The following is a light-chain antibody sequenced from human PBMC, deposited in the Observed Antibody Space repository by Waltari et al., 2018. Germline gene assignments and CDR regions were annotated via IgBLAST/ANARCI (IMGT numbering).Light chain of an antibody. J-gene: IGKJ2*01. CDR2: WAS. CDR3: QQYYTTPYT. V-gene: IGKV4-1*01. Sequence: DIVMTQSPDSLAMSLGDRATLNCKSSQSVLYSANNKNYLAWYQQKPGQPPNLLIYWASTRESGVPDRFSGSGSGTDFTLTISSLQAEDVAVYYCQQYYTTPYTFGQGTKLEIK. CDR1: QSVLYSANNKNY.